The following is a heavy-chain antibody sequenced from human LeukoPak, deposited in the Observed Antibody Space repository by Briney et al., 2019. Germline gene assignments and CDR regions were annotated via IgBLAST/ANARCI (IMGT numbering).Heavy chain of an antibody. CDR3: AKSVASEAY. CDR2: VSYDGRNQ. J-gene: IGHJ4*02. V-gene: IGHV3-30*18. CDR1: GFTFKNYG. Sequence: GSLRLSCAVSGFTFKNYGMHWVRQAPGKGLEWVAVVSYDGRNQYYADSVTGRFTISRDNSKNTLYLQMNSLTPEDTAVYYCAKSVASEAYWGQGTLVTVSS. D-gene: IGHD5-12*01.